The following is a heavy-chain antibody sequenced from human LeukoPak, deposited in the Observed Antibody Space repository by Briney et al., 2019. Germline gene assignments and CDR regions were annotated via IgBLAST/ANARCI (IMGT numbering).Heavy chain of an antibody. D-gene: IGHD4-17*01. CDR2: IYNNGNT. CDR1: GLTVRSKY. Sequence: GGSLRLSCAASGLTVRSKYMSGVRQAPGKGLEWVSVIYNNGNTHYADSVKGRFTISRDNSKNTLYLQMNSLRAEDTAVYYCARVGGDQVGYWGQGTLVTVSS. J-gene: IGHJ4*02. CDR3: ARVGGDQVGY. V-gene: IGHV3-53*01.